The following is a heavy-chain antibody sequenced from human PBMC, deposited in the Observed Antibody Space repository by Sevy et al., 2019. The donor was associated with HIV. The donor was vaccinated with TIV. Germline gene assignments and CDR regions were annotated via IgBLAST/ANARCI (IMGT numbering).Heavy chain of an antibody. V-gene: IGHV3-23*01. J-gene: IGHJ6*02. CDR1: GFTFSSYA. CDR3: AKDQSSPSYYYYGMDV. CDR2: ISGSGGST. Sequence: GGSLRLSCAASGFTFSSYAMSWVRQAPGKGLEWVSAISGSGGSTYYADSVKGRFTISRDNSKNTLYLQMNSLRAEDTAVYYCAKDQSSPSYYYYGMDVWGQGTTVTVSS.